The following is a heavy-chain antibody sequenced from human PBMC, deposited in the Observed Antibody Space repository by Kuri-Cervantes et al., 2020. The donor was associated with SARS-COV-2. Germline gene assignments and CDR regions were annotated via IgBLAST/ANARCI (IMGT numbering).Heavy chain of an antibody. D-gene: IGHD2-15*01. CDR1: GFTFSSCA. J-gene: IGHJ4*02. CDR3: AKLFGVMVAGTLDY. Sequence: GESLKISCAASGFTFSSCAMTWVRQAPGKGLEWVSGLGGSGDVTYYADSVKGRFTISRDNSNNTLYLQMNSLRGEDTAVYYCAKLFGVMVAGTLDYWGQGTLVTVSS. V-gene: IGHV3-23*01. CDR2: LGGSGDVT.